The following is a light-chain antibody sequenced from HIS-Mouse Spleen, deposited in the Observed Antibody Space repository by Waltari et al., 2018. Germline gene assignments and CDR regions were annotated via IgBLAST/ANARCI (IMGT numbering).Light chain of an antibody. CDR3: QQYNNWPPFT. Sequence: EIVMTQSPATLSVSPGASATLPCRASQSVSSNLAWYQQKPGQAPRLLIYGASIRATGIPARFSGSGSGTEFTLTISILQSEDFAVYYCQQYNNWPPFTFGPGTKVDIK. CDR1: QSVSSN. CDR2: GAS. V-gene: IGKV3D-15*03. J-gene: IGKJ3*01.